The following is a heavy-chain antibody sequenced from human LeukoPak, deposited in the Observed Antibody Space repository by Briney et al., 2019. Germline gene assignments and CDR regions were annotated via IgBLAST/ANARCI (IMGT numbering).Heavy chain of an antibody. CDR2: INPNSGGT. D-gene: IGHD2-21*02. CDR3: AREDCGGDCYHY. Sequence: ASVKVSCKASGYTFTGYFIHWVRQAPGQGLEWMGWINPNSGGTNYAQKFQDRVTMTRDTSISIVYMELSGLRSDDPAVYYCAREDCGGDCYHYWGQGTLVTVSS. V-gene: IGHV1-2*02. J-gene: IGHJ4*02. CDR1: GYTFTGYF.